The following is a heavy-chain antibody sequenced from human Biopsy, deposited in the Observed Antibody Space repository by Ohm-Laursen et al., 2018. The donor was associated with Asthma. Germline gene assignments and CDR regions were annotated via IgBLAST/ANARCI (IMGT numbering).Heavy chain of an antibody. Sequence: SLRLSCAASRFTYEMHWVRQAPGKGPEWVAVISYDGSSIYYADSVKGRFTISRDNSKNTLSLQMNSLTAEDTAVYYCAKEGVAGTYIEDWGQGTLVTVSS. V-gene: IGHV3-30*04. J-gene: IGHJ4*02. CDR3: AKEGVAGTYIED. CDR1: RFTYE. CDR2: ISYDGSSI. D-gene: IGHD6-19*01.